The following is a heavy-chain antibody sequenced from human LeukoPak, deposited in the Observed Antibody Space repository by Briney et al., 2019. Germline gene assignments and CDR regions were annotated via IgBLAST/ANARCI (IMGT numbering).Heavy chain of an antibody. Sequence: GGSLRLSCAASGFTFSSYAMHWVRQAPGKGLEWVAVISYDGSNKYYADSVKGRFTISRDNSKNTLYLQMNSLGAEDTAVYYCARAGPLYSSSWYLNWFDPWGQGTLVTVSS. V-gene: IGHV3-30*01. CDR2: ISYDGSNK. D-gene: IGHD6-13*01. CDR1: GFTFSSYA. J-gene: IGHJ5*02. CDR3: ARAGPLYSSSWYLNWFDP.